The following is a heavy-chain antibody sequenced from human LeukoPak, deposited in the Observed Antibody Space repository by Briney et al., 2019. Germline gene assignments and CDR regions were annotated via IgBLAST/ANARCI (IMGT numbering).Heavy chain of an antibody. Sequence: ASVKVSCKASGYTFTSYGISWVRQAPGQGLEWMGWISVYNGDTEYTQNLQGRVTMTTDTPTSTAYMELRSLRSDDTAVYYCARGRYSYGGVRYYFDYWGQGTLVTVSS. CDR2: ISVYNGDT. V-gene: IGHV1-18*01. J-gene: IGHJ4*02. CDR3: ARGRYSYGGVRYYFDY. CDR1: GYTFTSYG. D-gene: IGHD5-18*01.